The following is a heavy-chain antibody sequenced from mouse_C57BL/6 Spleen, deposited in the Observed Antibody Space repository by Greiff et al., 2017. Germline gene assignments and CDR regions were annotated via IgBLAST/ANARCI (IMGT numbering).Heavy chain of an antibody. V-gene: IGHV5-6*01. Sequence: EVKVVESGGDLVKPGGSLKLSCAASGFTFSSYGMSWVRQTPDKRLEWVATISSGGSYTYYPDSVKGRFTISRDNAKNTLYLQMSSLKSEDTAMYYCARHNYGSTLDWYFDVWGTGTTVTVSS. J-gene: IGHJ1*03. CDR1: GFTFSSYG. CDR2: ISSGGSYT. D-gene: IGHD1-1*01. CDR3: ARHNYGSTLDWYFDV.